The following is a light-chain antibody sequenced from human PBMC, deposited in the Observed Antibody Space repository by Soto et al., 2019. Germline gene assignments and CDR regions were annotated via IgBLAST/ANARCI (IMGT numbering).Light chain of an antibody. CDR2: DAS. V-gene: IGKV3-11*01. CDR3: QQRTDWPPLT. CDR1: QNINTY. Sequence: EIVLTQSPATLSLSPGESATLSCRASQNINTYLAWYQQKPGQPPRLLMFDASNRASGTPARFSGTASGTDFTLTISSLEPEDCGVYYCQQRTDWPPLTFGGGTNVQIK. J-gene: IGKJ4*01.